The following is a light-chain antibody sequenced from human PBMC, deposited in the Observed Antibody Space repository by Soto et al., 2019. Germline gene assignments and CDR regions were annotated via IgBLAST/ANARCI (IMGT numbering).Light chain of an antibody. Sequence: NFMLTQPHSVSASPGKTVTISCTRSSGSIASNYVQWYQQRPGSSPTTVIYEDSQRPSGVPDRFSGSIDTSSNSASLTISGLKTDDEADYYCQSYDSSNHVVFGGGTKLTVL. J-gene: IGLJ2*01. CDR1: SGSIASNY. CDR3: QSYDSSNHVV. CDR2: EDS. V-gene: IGLV6-57*01.